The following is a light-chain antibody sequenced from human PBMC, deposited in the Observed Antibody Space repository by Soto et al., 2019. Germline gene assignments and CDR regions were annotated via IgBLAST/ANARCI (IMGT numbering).Light chain of an antibody. CDR3: QSYDSGYV. Sequence: NFMLTQPHSVSESPGKTVNISCTRSSGSIASNYVQWYQQRPGSAPTTVIYEDNQRPSGVPDRFSGSIDSSSNSASLTISGLKTEDEADYYCQSYDSGYVFGTGTKVTVL. CDR2: EDN. J-gene: IGLJ1*01. V-gene: IGLV6-57*04. CDR1: SGSIASNY.